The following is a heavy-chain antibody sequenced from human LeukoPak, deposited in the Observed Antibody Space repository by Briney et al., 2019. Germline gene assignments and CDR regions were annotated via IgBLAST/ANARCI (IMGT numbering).Heavy chain of an antibody. Sequence: GGSLRLSCAASGFTFSSYEMNWVRQAPGKGLEWVSYISSSGSTIYYADPVKGRFTVSRDNAKNSLYLQVNSLRAEDTALYYCARNFGGGDSSGPYYWGQGTLVTVSS. J-gene: IGHJ4*02. CDR2: ISSSGSTI. CDR1: GFTFSSYE. V-gene: IGHV3-48*03. D-gene: IGHD3-22*01. CDR3: ARNFGGGDSSGPYY.